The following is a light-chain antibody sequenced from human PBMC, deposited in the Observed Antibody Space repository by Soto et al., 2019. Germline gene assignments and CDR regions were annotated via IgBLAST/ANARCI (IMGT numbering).Light chain of an antibody. CDR3: RSWDSSLSAGV. CDR2: ENN. J-gene: IGLJ2*01. Sequence: QSVLTQPPSVSAAPGQTVTISCSGSSTNIGNNYVSWYQQLTGTAPKLLIYENNKRPSGFPDRFSGSNDGTSATRGITGLQTGDEAAYYCRSWDSSLSAGVFGGWTQLTVL. V-gene: IGLV1-51*02. CDR1: STNIGNNY.